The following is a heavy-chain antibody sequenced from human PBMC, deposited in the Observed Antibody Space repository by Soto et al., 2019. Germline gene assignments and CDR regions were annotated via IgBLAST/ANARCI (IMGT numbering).Heavy chain of an antibody. CDR3: ATELGENPASPFDS. V-gene: IGHV1-69*13. CDR2: IIPLFGAV. CDR1: GVTFTSET. Sequence: SVKVSCKASGVTFTSETISWVRQAPGQGLEWMGGIIPLFGAVNYAQKFQGRVTITADESTSTVYMELSSLRSDDMAVYYCATELGENPASPFDSWGQGTLVTVSS. D-gene: IGHD2-21*01. J-gene: IGHJ4*02.